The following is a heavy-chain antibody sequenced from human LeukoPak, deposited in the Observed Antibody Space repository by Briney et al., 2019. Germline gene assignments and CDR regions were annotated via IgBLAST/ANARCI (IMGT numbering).Heavy chain of an antibody. J-gene: IGHJ4*02. CDR3: ARVSRGSGWSAFDY. Sequence: PSETLSLTCAVYGGSFSGYYWSWIRQPPGKGLEWIGEINHSGSTNYNPSLKSRVTIPVDTSKNQFSLRLSSVTAADTAVYYCARVSRGSGWSAFDYWGQGTLVTVSS. CDR2: INHSGST. D-gene: IGHD6-19*01. V-gene: IGHV4-34*01. CDR1: GGSFSGYY.